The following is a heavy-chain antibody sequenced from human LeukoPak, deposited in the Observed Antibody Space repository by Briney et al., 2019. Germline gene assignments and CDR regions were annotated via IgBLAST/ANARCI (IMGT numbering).Heavy chain of an antibody. CDR2: FYRGETT. D-gene: IGHD2-15*01. Sequence: PGGSLRLSCAASGFTVSSSYMYWVRQAPGKGLEWVSFFYRGETTYYAESVRGRFTISRDISKNTLCLLMNSLIPEDTAVYYCAREVVSIPSYFESWGQGTRVTVSS. V-gene: IGHV3-53*01. J-gene: IGHJ4*02. CDR3: AREVVSIPSYFES. CDR1: GFTVSSSY.